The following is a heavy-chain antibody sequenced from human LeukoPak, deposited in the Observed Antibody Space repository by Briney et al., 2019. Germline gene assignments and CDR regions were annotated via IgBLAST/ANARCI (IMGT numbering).Heavy chain of an antibody. CDR2: IGSSGGGI. V-gene: IGHV3-23*01. CDR1: GFTFSTYT. CDR3: AIDPNWGTHS. J-gene: IGHJ4*02. D-gene: IGHD7-27*01. Sequence: PGGSLRLSCAASGFTFSTYTMYWVRHPPGKRLEWVSIIGSSGGGIHYADSVKGQFTISRDNSKNALYLQMNSLRVEDTAVYYCAIDPNWGTHSWGQGVLVTVSS.